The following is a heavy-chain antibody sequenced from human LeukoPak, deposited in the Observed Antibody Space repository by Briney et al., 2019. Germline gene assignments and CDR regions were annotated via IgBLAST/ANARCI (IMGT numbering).Heavy chain of an antibody. D-gene: IGHD6-19*01. CDR2: ISSSSSYI. CDR3: ARDERKQWLVRLDAFDI. Sequence: GGSLRLSCAASGFTFSGHNMNWVRQAPGKGLEWVSSISSSSSYIYYADSVKGRFTISRDNAKNSLYLQMNSLRAEDTAVYYCARDERKQWLVRLDAFDIWGQGTMVTVSS. J-gene: IGHJ3*02. V-gene: IGHV3-21*01. CDR1: GFTFSGHN.